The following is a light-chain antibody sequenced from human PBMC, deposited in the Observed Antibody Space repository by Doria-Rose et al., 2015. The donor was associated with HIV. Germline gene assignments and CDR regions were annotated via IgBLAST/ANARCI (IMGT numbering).Light chain of an antibody. V-gene: IGKV2-28*01. CDR3: LQALQTPPT. CDR2: LGS. J-gene: IGKJ2*01. Sequence: ASISCRSSRSLLDSNGYNYLDWYLQKPGQSPQLLIYLGSNRASGVPDRFSVSGSGTDFTLKISRVEAEDVGVYYCLQALQTPPTFGQGTNLEI. CDR1: RSLLDSNGYNY.